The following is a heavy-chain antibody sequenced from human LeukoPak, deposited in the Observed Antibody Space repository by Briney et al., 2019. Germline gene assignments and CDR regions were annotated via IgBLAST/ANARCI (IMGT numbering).Heavy chain of an antibody. V-gene: IGHV3-23*01. Sequence: PGGSLRLSCEASGFTFSNSAMSWVRQAPGKGLEWVSGISASGHYTYNADSAKGRFTISRDNSKTTLSLQMNSLRADNPAVYYCAKDRGTVEPFDYWGQGTLVTVSS. CDR1: GFTFSNSA. CDR2: ISASGHYT. D-gene: IGHD4-17*01. J-gene: IGHJ4*02. CDR3: AKDRGTVEPFDY.